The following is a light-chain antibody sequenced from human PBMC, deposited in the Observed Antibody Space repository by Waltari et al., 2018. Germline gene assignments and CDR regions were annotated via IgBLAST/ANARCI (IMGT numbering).Light chain of an antibody. CDR2: QDN. J-gene: IGLJ2*01. Sequence: SYELTQPPSVSVSPGQTASITCSGDQLGDKYACWYQQRPGQSPVLVIYQDNKRPSGIPGRFAGSNPGNTATRTISGTQARDEADYCCRACDSSTAVLGGGTKVTVL. CDR3: RACDSSTAV. CDR1: QLGDKY. V-gene: IGLV3-1*01.